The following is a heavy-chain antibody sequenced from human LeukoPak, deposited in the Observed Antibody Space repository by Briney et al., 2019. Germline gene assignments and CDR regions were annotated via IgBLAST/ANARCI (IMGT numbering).Heavy chain of an antibody. CDR3: AREGYSYGPYYYYGMDV. CDR2: IIPILGIA. Sequence: ASVKVSCKASGGTFSSYAISWVRQAPGQGLEWMGRIIPILGIANYAQKFQGRVTITADKSTSTAYMELSSLRSEDTAVYYCAREGYSYGPYYYYGMDVWGQGTTVTVSS. D-gene: IGHD5-18*01. V-gene: IGHV1-69*04. J-gene: IGHJ6*02. CDR1: GGTFSSYA.